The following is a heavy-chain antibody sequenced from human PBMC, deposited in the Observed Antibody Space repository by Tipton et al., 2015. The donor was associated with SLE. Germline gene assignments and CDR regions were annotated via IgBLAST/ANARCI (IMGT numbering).Heavy chain of an antibody. CDR3: ARGGWDYGSGSYYDY. V-gene: IGHV4-39*01. D-gene: IGHD3-10*01. CDR1: GGSISSSSDY. CDR2: VYYSGST. Sequence: TLSLTCTVSGGSISSSSDYWAWIRQPPGKGLEWIGNVYYSGSTSYNPSLKSRVSISVDTSKRQFSLKLSSVTAADTAVYYCARGGWDYGSGSYYDYWGQGTLVTVSS. J-gene: IGHJ4*02.